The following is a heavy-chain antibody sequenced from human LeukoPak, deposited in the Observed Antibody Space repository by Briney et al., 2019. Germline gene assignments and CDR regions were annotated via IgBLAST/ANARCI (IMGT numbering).Heavy chain of an antibody. J-gene: IGHJ3*02. CDR2: IIPIFGTA. Sequence: SVKVSCKASGGTFSSYAISWVRQAPGQGLEWMGGIIPIFGTANYAQKFQGRVTITTDESTSTAYMELSSLRSEDTAVYYCATPRAVGASAFDIWGQGTMVTVSS. CDR3: ATPRAVGASAFDI. D-gene: IGHD1-26*01. V-gene: IGHV1-69*05. CDR1: GGTFSSYA.